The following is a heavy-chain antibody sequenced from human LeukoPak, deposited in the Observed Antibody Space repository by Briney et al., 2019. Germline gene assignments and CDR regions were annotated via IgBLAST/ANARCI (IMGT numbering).Heavy chain of an antibody. CDR3: AAKDYGGYDY. J-gene: IGHJ4*02. Sequence: GGSLRLSCAASGFTFSSYAMHWVRQAPGKGLEYVSAISSNGGSTYYANSVKGRFTISRDNSKNTLYLQMGSLRAEDMAVYYCAAKDYGGYDYWGQGTLVTVSS. CDR2: ISSNGGST. V-gene: IGHV3-64*01. CDR1: GFTFSSYA. D-gene: IGHD4-17*01.